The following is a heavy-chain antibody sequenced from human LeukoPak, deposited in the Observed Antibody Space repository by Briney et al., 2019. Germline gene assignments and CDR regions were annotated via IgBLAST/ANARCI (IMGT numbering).Heavy chain of an antibody. CDR1: GGSISSGDYY. CDR3: AREVTIWFGELSPL. J-gene: IGHJ4*02. D-gene: IGHD3-10*01. V-gene: IGHV4-30-4*01. Sequence: ASETLSLTCTVSGGSISSGDYYWRWIRQPPGKGLEWIGYIYYSGSTYYNPSLKSRVTISVDTSKNQFSLKLSSVTAADTAVYYCAREVTIWFGELSPLWGQGTLVTVSS. CDR2: IYYSGST.